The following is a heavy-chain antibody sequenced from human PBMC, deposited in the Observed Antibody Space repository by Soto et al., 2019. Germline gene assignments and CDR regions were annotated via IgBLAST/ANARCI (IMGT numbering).Heavy chain of an antibody. CDR1: GFTFSTYA. Sequence: GGSLRLSCAASGFTFSTYAMSWVRQAPGKGLEWVAGIGNSAVNTYYADSVRGRVTMTEDTSTDTAYMELSSLRSEDTAVYYCATEKHIVVVPAAISLAPVDAFDIWGQGTMVTVSS. V-gene: IGHV3-23*01. D-gene: IGHD2-2*01. CDR3: ATEKHIVVVPAAISLAPVDAFDI. CDR2: IGNSAVNT. J-gene: IGHJ3*02.